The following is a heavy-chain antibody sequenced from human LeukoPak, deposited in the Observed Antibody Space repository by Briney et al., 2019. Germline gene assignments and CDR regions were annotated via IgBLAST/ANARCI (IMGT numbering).Heavy chain of an antibody. Sequence: ASVKVSCKASGGTFSSYAISWVRQAPGQGLEWMGGIIPIFGTANYAQKFQGRVTITADESTSTAYMELSSLRSEDTAVYYCARVRGGSYQPLLDYWGQGTLVTVSS. V-gene: IGHV1-69*13. CDR3: ARVRGGSYQPLLDY. D-gene: IGHD1-26*01. CDR1: GGTFSSYA. CDR2: IIPIFGTA. J-gene: IGHJ4*02.